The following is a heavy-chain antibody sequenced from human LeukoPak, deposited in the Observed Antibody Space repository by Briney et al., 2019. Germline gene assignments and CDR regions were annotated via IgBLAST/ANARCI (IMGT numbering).Heavy chain of an antibody. J-gene: IGHJ3*02. CDR3: VRIAAYYYDSSGKTNDVFDI. CDR1: GDSMLGYY. Sequence: PSETLSLTCSVSGDSMLGYYWSWIRQPAGKGLEWIGRIYTSGNTDYNPSLKSRVTISVDTSRTQFSLKLTSVTAADTAVYYCVRIAAYYYDSSGKTNDVFDIWGQGTMVIVSS. V-gene: IGHV4-4*07. CDR2: IYTSGNT. D-gene: IGHD3-22*01.